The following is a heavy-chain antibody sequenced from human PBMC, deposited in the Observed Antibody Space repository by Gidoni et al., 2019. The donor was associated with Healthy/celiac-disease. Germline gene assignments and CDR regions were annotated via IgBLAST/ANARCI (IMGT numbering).Heavy chain of an antibody. V-gene: IGHV3-9*01. J-gene: IGHJ5*02. CDR3: AKSGSS. Sequence: EVQLVESGGGLVQPDRSLRLSCAASGFTFDDYAMHWVRQAPGKGLEWVSGISWNSGSIGYADSVKGRFTISRDNAKNSLYLQMNSLRAEDTALYYCAKSGSSWGQGTLVTVSS. D-gene: IGHD6-6*01. CDR1: GFTFDDYA. CDR2: ISWNSGSI.